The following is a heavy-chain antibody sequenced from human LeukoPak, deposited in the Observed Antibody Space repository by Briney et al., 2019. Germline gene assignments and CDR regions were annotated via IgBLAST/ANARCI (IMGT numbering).Heavy chain of an antibody. V-gene: IGHV3-30*03. CDR2: ISYDGSNK. J-gene: IGHJ4*02. CDR1: GFTFSNYG. D-gene: IGHD6-19*01. Sequence: GGSLRLSCAASGFTFSNYGMHWVRQAPGKGLEWVALISYDGSNKYYADSVKGRFTISRDNSKNTLYLQMNSLRAEDTAVYYCARPVAGTDYWGQGTLVTVSS. CDR3: ARPVAGTDY.